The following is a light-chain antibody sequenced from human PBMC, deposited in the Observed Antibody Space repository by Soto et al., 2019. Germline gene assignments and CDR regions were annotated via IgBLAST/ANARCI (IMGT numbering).Light chain of an antibody. CDR2: EVS. CDR3: SSYTSSSTRV. J-gene: IGLJ2*01. Sequence: QSALTQPASVSGSPGQSITISCTGTSSDVGNYNYVSWYQQYPGKAPKLMIYEVSIRPPGVSNRFSGSKSGNTASLTISGLQAEDEGHYFCSSYTSSSTRVFGGGTKLTVL. CDR1: SSDVGNYNY. V-gene: IGLV2-14*01.